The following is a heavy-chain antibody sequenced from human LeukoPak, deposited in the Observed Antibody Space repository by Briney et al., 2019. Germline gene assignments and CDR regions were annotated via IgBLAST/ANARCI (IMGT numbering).Heavy chain of an antibody. J-gene: IGHJ4*02. CDR1: GFTFSSCS. D-gene: IGHD3-22*01. CDR3: ARASYDTSGYYSGAGARADY. V-gene: IGHV3-48*01. CDR2: ISFSSSTI. Sequence: PGGSLRLSCAASGFTFSSCSMNWVRQAPGKGLEWVSYISFSSSTIYYADSVKGRFTISRDNAKNSLYLQMNSLRVEDTAVYYCARASYDTSGYYSGAGARADYWGQGILVTVSS.